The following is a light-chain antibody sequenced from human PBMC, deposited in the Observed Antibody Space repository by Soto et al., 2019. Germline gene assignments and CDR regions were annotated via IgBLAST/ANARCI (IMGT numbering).Light chain of an antibody. CDR2: EES. CDR1: QSIIRR. J-gene: IGKJ1*01. CDR3: QQYRVWRT. Sequence: EIVMTQCPATLSVSPGEXAXXSCRTSQSIIRRLAWLKQKQGKDTRLLIYEESNRATGIPQRFSGSGYGTEFTLTISRLQSEDSAVYYCQQYRVWRTLGQGTKVDIK. V-gene: IGKV3-15*01.